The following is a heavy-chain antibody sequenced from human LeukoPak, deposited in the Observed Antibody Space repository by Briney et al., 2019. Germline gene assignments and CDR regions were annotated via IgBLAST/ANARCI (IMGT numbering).Heavy chain of an antibody. Sequence: GGSLRLSCAASGFTFSSYEMNWVRQAPGKGLEWVSYISSSGSTIYYADSVKGRFTISRDNAKNSLYLQMNSLRAEDTAAYYCAREKMELVVPAAMVDLYYYYGMDVWGQGTTVTVSS. J-gene: IGHJ6*02. D-gene: IGHD2-2*01. CDR1: GFTFSSYE. CDR3: AREKMELVVPAAMVDLYYYYGMDV. CDR2: ISSSGSTI. V-gene: IGHV3-48*03.